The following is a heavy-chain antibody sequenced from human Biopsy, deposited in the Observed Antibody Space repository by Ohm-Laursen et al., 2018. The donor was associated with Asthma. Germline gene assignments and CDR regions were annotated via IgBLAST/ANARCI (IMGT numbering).Heavy chain of an antibody. D-gene: IGHD3-22*01. CDR2: ISWNSATI. CDR3: AKVRSDWVITESFDY. V-gene: IGHV3-9*01. Sequence: SLRLSCAAAGFKFDEYTMHWVRHAPGKGLEWVSGISWNSATIGYADSVEGRFTISRDNAKNSVFLHMDSLRPEDTAFYYCAKVRSDWVITESFDYWGQGVLVTVSS. J-gene: IGHJ4*02. CDR1: GFKFDEYT.